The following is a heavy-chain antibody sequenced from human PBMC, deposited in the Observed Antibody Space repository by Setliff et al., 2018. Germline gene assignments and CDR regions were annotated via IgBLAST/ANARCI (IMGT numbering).Heavy chain of an antibody. CDR3: ARGGYNGYAVFDD. J-gene: IGHJ4*02. D-gene: IGHD5-12*01. CDR2: IYYTGSP. V-gene: IGHV4-59*01. Sequence: KTSETLSLTCTVSGGSTSGYYWSWIRQPPGKGLEWIGNIYYTGSPSYSPSLRSRGTISVDTSKNKFSLSLSSVTAADTAVYYCARGGYNGYAVFDDWGQGALVTVSS. CDR1: GGSTSGYY.